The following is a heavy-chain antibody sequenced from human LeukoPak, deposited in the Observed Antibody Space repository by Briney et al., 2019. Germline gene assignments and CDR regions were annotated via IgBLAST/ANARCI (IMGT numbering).Heavy chain of an antibody. Sequence: HPGGSLRLSCAASGFTFSSYEMNWVRQAPGKGLEWVSCISGSGGSTYYADSVKGRFTLSRDNSENTLSLKMNSLRAEDTAVYYCAKGQRSPLLLIAAAATGADYWGQGTLVTVSS. CDR1: GFTFSSYE. V-gene: IGHV3-23*01. J-gene: IGHJ4*02. D-gene: IGHD6-13*01. CDR2: ISGSGGST. CDR3: AKGQRSPLLLIAAAATGADY.